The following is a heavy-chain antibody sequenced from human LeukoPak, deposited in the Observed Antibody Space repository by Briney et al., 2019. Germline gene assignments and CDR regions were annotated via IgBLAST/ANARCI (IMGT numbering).Heavy chain of an antibody. D-gene: IGHD3-22*01. CDR1: GGSISSSSYY. CDR2: IYYSGST. Sequence: SSETLSLTCTVSGGSISSSSYYWGWIRQPPGKGLEWIGSIYYSGSTYYNPSLKSRVTISVDTSKNQFSLKLSSVTAADTAVYYCARHHIYYYDSSGYWTSWGQGTLVTVSS. J-gene: IGHJ4*02. CDR3: ARHHIYYYDSSGYWTS. V-gene: IGHV4-39*01.